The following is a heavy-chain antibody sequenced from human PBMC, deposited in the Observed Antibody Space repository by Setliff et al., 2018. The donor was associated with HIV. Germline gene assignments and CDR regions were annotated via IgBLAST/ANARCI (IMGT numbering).Heavy chain of an antibody. CDR1: GGSITSGSYY. CDR3: ARGSYTVRIDY. V-gene: IGHV4-61*02. J-gene: IGHJ4*02. Sequence: SETLSLTCTVSGGSITSGSYYWSWIRQPAGKGLEWIGRIYSNGRTTHNPSLKSRVTISRDTSENQFSLRLSSVTAADTAVYYCARGSYTVRIDYWGQGTRVTVS. CDR2: IYSNGRT. D-gene: IGHD3-10*01.